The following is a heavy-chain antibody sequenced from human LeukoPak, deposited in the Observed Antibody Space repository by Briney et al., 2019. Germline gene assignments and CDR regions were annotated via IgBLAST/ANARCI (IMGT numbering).Heavy chain of an antibody. D-gene: IGHD4-11*01. V-gene: IGHV3-11*01. J-gene: IGHJ4*02. CDR2: ISSSGSTI. CDR1: GGSFSGYY. Sequence: LSLTCAVYGGSFSGYYWSWIRQPPGKGLEWVSYISSSGSTIYYADSVKGRFTISRDNAKNSLYLQMNSLRAEDTAVYYCATPSKGYSNYQFDYWGQGTLVTVSS. CDR3: ATPSKGYSNYQFDY.